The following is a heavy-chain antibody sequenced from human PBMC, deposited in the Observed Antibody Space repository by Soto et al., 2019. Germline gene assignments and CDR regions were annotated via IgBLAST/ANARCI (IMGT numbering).Heavy chain of an antibody. CDR1: GGSISSGDYY. Sequence: QVQLQESGPGLVKPSQTLSLTCTVSGGSISSGDYYWSWIRQPPGKGLEWLGYIYYSGTTNYNPSLKSRVNISVDTSKNQFSLKLSSVTAADTAVYYCARGVPRYYDSSGNHLDYWGQGTLVTVSS. CDR2: IYYSGTT. D-gene: IGHD3-22*01. CDR3: ARGVPRYYDSSGNHLDY. V-gene: IGHV4-30-4*01. J-gene: IGHJ4*02.